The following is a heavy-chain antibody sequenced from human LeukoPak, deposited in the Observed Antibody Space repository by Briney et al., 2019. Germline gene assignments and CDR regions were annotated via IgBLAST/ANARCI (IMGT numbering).Heavy chain of an antibody. CDR1: GYSISSGYY. V-gene: IGHV4-38-2*01. CDR2: IYHSGST. D-gene: IGHD1-26*01. J-gene: IGHJ4*02. Sequence: SETLSLTCAVSGYSISSGYYWGWIRQPPGKGLEWIGSIYHSGSTYYNPSLKSRVTISVDTSKSQFSLKLSSVTAADTAVYYCARHGEKWEPSDYWGQGTLVTVSS. CDR3: ARHGEKWEPSDY.